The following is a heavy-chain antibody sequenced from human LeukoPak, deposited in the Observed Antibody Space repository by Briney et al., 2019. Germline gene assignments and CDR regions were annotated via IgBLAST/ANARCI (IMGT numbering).Heavy chain of an antibody. CDR2: INPNSGGT. CDR3: ARDVCSSTSCYGWFDP. Sequence: ASVKVSCKASGYTFTGYYMHWVRQAPGQGLEWMGWINPNSGGTNYAQKFQGRVTMTRDTSISTAYMELSRLRSDDTAVYYCARDVCSSTSCYGWFDPWGQGILVTVSS. D-gene: IGHD2-2*01. CDR1: GYTFTGYY. V-gene: IGHV1-2*02. J-gene: IGHJ5*02.